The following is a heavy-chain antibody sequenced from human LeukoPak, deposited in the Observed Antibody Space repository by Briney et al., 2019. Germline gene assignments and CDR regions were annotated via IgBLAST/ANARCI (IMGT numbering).Heavy chain of an antibody. CDR2: ISSSSSYT. V-gene: IGHV3-21*05. CDR1: GFTFSSYE. CDR3: ARASRYFDWLLSHFDY. J-gene: IGHJ4*02. D-gene: IGHD3-9*01. Sequence: GASLRLSCAASGFTFSSYEMNWVRQAPGKGLEWVSYISSSSSYTNYADSVKGRFTISRDNAKNSLYLQMNSLRAEDTAVYYCARASRYFDWLLSHFDYWGQGTLVTVSS.